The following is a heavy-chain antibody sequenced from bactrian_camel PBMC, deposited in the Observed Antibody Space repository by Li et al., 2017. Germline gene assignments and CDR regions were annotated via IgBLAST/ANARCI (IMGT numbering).Heavy chain of an antibody. V-gene: IGHV3-3*01. D-gene: IGHD3*01. CDR2: MHIGGGGGTT. J-gene: IGHJ6*01. CDR1: GDTIGRYC. Sequence: HVQLVESGGGSVQVGGSLRLSCVASGDTIGRYCMGWFRQIPDREREGVAIMHIGGGGGTTLYAVSVKGRFTVSRDNADNTVLLQMNTLKPEDTAMYYCAAGGATVPWRCAADGGGEDFRYWGQGTQVTVS. CDR3: AAGGATVPWRCAADGGGEDFRY.